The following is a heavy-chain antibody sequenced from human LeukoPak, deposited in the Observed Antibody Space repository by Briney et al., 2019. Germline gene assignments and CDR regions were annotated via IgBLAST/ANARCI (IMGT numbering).Heavy chain of an antibody. Sequence: GSLRLSCAASGFTFSSFEMHWVRQAPGKGLEWASYISSSGDTLYYANSMKGRFTISRDNAKNSLYLQMNSLRAEDTAVYYCVGADYDILTGYYIDYWGQGTLVTVSS. V-gene: IGHV3-48*03. CDR3: VGADYDILTGYYIDY. CDR2: ISSSGDTL. D-gene: IGHD3-9*01. CDR1: GFTFSSFE. J-gene: IGHJ4*02.